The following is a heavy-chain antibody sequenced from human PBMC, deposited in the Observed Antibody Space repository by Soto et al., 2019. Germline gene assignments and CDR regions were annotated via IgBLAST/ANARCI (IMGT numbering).Heavy chain of an antibody. Sequence: SQTLSLTCAISGDSVSINSAAWNLIRQSPSRGLEWLGRTYYRSKWYNDYAVPVKSRITINPDTSKNQFSLQLSSVTAADTAVYYCARTTVVTMNYGMDVWGQGTTVTVSS. D-gene: IGHD4-17*01. CDR2: TYYRSKWYN. V-gene: IGHV6-1*01. J-gene: IGHJ6*02. CDR1: GDSVSINSAA. CDR3: ARTTVVTMNYGMDV.